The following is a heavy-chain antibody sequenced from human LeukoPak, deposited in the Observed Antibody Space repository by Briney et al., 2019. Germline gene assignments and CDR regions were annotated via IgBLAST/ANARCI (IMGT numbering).Heavy chain of an antibody. J-gene: IGHJ3*02. CDR3: ARDGFNDRSGDNDGFDM. CDR1: GLTISSSG. CDR2: ISGSGDRT. V-gene: IGHV3-23*01. D-gene: IGHD1-1*01. Sequence: GGSLRLSCAASGLTISSSGMSWVRQAPGKGLEWVSAISGSGDRTHYANSVRGRFTISRDTSKDTLYLQMNSLRADDTAVYYCARDGFNDRSGDNDGFDMWGQGTMVTVSS.